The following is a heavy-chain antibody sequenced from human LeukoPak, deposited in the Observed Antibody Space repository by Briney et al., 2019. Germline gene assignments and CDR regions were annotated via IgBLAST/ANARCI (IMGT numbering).Heavy chain of an antibody. V-gene: IGHV3-48*03. Sequence: HPGGSLRLSCAASGFTFSSYEMNWVRQAPGKGLEWVSYISSSGSTIYYADSVKGRFTISRDNAKNSLYLQMNSLRAEDTAVYYCARHGFLEWLGVLDPWGQGTLVTVSS. CDR3: ARHGFLEWLGVLDP. J-gene: IGHJ5*02. CDR1: GFTFSSYE. CDR2: ISSSGSTI. D-gene: IGHD3-3*01.